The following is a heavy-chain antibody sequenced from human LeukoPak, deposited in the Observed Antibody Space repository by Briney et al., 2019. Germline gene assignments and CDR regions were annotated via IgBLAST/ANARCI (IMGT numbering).Heavy chain of an antibody. D-gene: IGHD3-10*01. J-gene: IGHJ4*02. CDR2: ISGSGGST. Sequence: QPGGSLRLSCAASGFTFSSYAMSWVRQAPGKGLEWVSAISGSGGSTYYADSVKGRFTISRDNFKNTLYLQMNSLRAEDTAVYYWAKRPILGELLDQFGYWGQGTLVTVSS. CDR3: AKRPILGELLDQFGY. V-gene: IGHV3-23*01. CDR1: GFTFSSYA.